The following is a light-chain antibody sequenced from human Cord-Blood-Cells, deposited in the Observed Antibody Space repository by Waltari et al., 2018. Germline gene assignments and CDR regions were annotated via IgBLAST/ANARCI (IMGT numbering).Light chain of an antibody. CDR2: GKN. CDR1: SLRSYY. Sequence: SSELTQDPAVSVALGQTVRITCPGGSLRSYYASWYQQKPGQAPVLVIYGKNNRPSGIPDRFSGSSSGNTASLTITGAQAEDEADYYCNSRDSSGNHVFGTGTKVTVL. J-gene: IGLJ1*01. CDR3: NSRDSSGNHV. V-gene: IGLV3-19*01.